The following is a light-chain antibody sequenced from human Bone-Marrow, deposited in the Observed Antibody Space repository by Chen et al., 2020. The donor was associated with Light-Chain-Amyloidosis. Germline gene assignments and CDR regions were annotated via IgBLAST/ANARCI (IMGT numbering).Light chain of an antibody. J-gene: IGKJ2*03. CDR1: LSVTSSN. CDR2: AAS. CDR3: HQYGLSPYS. Sequence: IVLTQSPGTLSLSPGERATLSCRASLSVTSSNLAWYQQKPGQAHRLLIYAASIRATGIPDRFSGSGSGTDFTIIISRLEPEDFALYYCHQYGLSPYSFGQGTKLEIK. V-gene: IGKV3-20*01.